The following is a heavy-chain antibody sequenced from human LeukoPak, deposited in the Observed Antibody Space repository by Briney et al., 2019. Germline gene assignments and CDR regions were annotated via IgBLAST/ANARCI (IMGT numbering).Heavy chain of an antibody. CDR3: AKEPYYDILTGYYGDAFDI. J-gene: IGHJ3*02. CDR1: GFTFSSYA. CDR2: ISGSGGST. V-gene: IGHV3-23*01. Sequence: PGGSLRLSCAASGFTFSSYAMSWVRQAPGKGLEWVSAISGSGGSTYYADSVKGRFTISRDNSKNTLYLQMNSLRAEDTAVYYCAKEPYYDILTGYYGDAFDIWGQGTMVTVSS. D-gene: IGHD3-9*01.